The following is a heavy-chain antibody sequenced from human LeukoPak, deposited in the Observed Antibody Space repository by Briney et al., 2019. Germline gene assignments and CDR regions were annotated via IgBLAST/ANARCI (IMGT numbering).Heavy chain of an antibody. CDR1: GFTFSSYW. D-gene: IGHD6-6*01. V-gene: IGHV3-7*01. CDR3: ARDKFQLGPYYYYGMDV. J-gene: IGHJ6*02. CDR2: IKQDGSEK. Sequence: GGSLRLSCAASGFTFSSYWMSWVRQAPGKGLEWVANIKQDGSEKYYVDSVKGRFTISRDNAKNSLYLQMNSLRAEDTAVYYCARDKFQLGPYYYYGMDVWGQGTTVTVSS.